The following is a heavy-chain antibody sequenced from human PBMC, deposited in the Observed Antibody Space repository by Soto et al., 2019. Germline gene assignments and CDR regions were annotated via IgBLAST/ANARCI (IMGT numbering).Heavy chain of an antibody. CDR1: GFSFSNYA. Sequence: GESLRLSWAASGFSFSNYAMNWVRRAPGKRLGWVSGKSGSGASTHYADSVKGRFTISRDNSKNTLYLQMNSLRADDTAVYYCAKGASYDFWSAFEYWGQGTLVTVSS. CDR3: AKGASYDFWSAFEY. CDR2: KSGSGAST. D-gene: IGHD3-3*01. V-gene: IGHV3-23*01. J-gene: IGHJ4*02.